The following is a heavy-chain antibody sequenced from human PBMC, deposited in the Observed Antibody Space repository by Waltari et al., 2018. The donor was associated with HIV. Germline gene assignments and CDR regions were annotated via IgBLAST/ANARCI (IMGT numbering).Heavy chain of an antibody. V-gene: IGHV3-15*01. J-gene: IGHJ1*01. D-gene: IGHD3-22*01. CDR1: RSGLSYIL. CDR2: VKRKPDGWAT. Sequence: VDSVWGLVNPGESLRLSCKGYRSGLSYILMNWVRQGAGKGPEWMGGVKRKPDGWATVYGTPVKGRVGISRDPFKNIGDLQMTRLKSEDTAWYSCTTGRKMSVAYRSYYDTWGPGTLVTVS. CDR3: TTGRKMSVAYRSYYDT.